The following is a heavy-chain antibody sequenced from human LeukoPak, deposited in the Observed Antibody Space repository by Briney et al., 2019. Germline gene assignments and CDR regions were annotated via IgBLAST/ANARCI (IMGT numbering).Heavy chain of an antibody. J-gene: IGHJ4*02. V-gene: IGHV3-48*01. CDR3: ARDTKYAFDN. CDR1: GFTFSSYS. Sequence: PGGSLRLSCAASGFTFSSYSMNWVRQAPGKGLEWISYIGISSGNTKYADSVKGRFTISGDKAKNSAYLQMNSLRVEDTAVYYCARDTKYAFDNWGQGTLVTVSS. D-gene: IGHD2-2*01. CDR2: IGISSGNT.